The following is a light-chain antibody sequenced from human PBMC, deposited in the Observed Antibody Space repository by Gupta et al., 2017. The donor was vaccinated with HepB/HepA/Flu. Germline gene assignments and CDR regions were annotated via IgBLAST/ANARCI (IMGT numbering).Light chain of an antibody. CDR1: SSDVGGYSY. V-gene: IGLV2-14*03. J-gene: IGLJ2*01. CDR3: SSYTSSSNLVV. CDR2: DVS. Sequence: SALTQPASVSGSPGPSITISCTGTSSDVGGYSYVSWYQQHPGKAPKLMIYDVSNRPSGVSYRFSGSKSGTTASLTIPGLQAEDEADYYCSSYTSSSNLVVFGGGTKLTVL.